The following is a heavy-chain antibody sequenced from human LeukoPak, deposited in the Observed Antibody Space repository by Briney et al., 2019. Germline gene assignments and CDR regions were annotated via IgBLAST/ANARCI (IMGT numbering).Heavy chain of an antibody. J-gene: IGHJ4*02. CDR2: FDPEDGET. V-gene: IGHV1-24*01. CDR3: ATGLAILYYFDY. Sequence: GASVKVSCKVSGSTLTELSMHWVRQAPGKGPEWMGGFDPEDGETIYAQKFQGRVTMTEDTSTDTAYMELSSLRSEDTAVYYCATGLAILYYFDYWGQGTLVSVSS. CDR1: GSTLTELS. D-gene: IGHD3-3*02.